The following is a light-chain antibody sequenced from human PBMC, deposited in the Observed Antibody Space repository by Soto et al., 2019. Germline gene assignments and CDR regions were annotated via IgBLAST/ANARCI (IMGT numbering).Light chain of an antibody. CDR1: NSNVGGKA. CDR2: SDD. CDR3: SSWDDSLTVV. V-gene: IGLV1-44*01. J-gene: IGLJ2*01. Sequence: QAVVTQPPSASATPGQRVTISCSGSNSNVGGKAVTWYQQIPGAAPKVVIHSDDQRPSGVPDRFSGSKSGTSASLAINAVQSEDEADYFCSSWDDSLTVVFGGGTKLTVL.